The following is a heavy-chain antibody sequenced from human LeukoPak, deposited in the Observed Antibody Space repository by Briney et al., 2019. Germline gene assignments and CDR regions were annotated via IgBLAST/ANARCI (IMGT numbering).Heavy chain of an antibody. CDR3: ATGNWRRWFGEPPFDY. V-gene: IGHV1-24*01. CDR1: GYTLTELS. J-gene: IGHJ4*02. Sequence: ASVKVPCKVSGYTLTELSMHWVRQAPGKGLEWMGGFDPEDGETIYAQKFQGRVTMTEDTSTDTAYMELSSLRSEDTAVYYCATGNWRRWFGEPPFDYWGQGTLVTVSS. D-gene: IGHD3-10*01. CDR2: FDPEDGET.